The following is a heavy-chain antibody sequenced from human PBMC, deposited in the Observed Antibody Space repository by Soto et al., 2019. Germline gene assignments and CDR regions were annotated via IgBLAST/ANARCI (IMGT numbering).Heavy chain of an antibody. CDR1: GFSLSTSGVG. Sequence: QITLKESGPTLVKPTQTLTLTCPFSGFSLSTSGVGVGWIRQPPGKALEWLGIIYCDDVKWYRPSLNSRLTLTPDTSKTQVVLTRTNMDPVDTATYYCAHSEVFGDYFQHWGQGTLVTFAS. D-gene: IGHD3-10*02. CDR3: AHSEVFGDYFQH. CDR2: IYCDDVK. J-gene: IGHJ1*01. V-gene: IGHV2-5*02.